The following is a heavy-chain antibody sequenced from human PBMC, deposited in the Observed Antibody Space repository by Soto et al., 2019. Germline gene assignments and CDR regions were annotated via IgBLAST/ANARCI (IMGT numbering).Heavy chain of an antibody. CDR2: IYHSGST. D-gene: IGHD2-15*01. Sequence: QVQLQESGPGLVKPSQTLSLPCTVSGGSISRGGYYYNWIRQLPGKGLEWIGYIYHSGSTNYNPSLKSRVTISVDTSKNQLSLELSSVTAADTAVYYCARDGAGGYGLGWFDPWGQGTLVTVSS. CDR1: GGSISRGGYY. J-gene: IGHJ5*02. V-gene: IGHV4-31*03. CDR3: ARDGAGGYGLGWFDP.